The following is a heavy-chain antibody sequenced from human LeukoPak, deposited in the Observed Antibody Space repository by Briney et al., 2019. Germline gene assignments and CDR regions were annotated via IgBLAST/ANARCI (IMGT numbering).Heavy chain of an antibody. CDR3: ARRGRGVYYYYMDV. CDR1: GYTFTSYD. J-gene: IGHJ6*03. Sequence: ASVKVSCKASGYTFTSYDINWVRQATGQGLEWMGWMNPNSGNTGYAQKFQGRVTITRNTSISTAYMKLSSLRSEDTAVYYCARRGRGVYYYYMDVWGKGTTVTVSS. CDR2: MNPNSGNT. D-gene: IGHD3-16*01. V-gene: IGHV1-8*03.